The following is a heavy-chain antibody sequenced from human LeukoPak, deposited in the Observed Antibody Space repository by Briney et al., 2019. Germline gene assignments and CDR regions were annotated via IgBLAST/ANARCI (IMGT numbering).Heavy chain of an antibody. CDR2: ISSSSSTM. CDR3: AELGITMIGGV. CDR1: GFTFSSYS. D-gene: IGHD3-10*02. V-gene: IGHV3-48*04. Sequence: GGSLRLSCAASGFTFSSYSMNWVRQAPGQGLEWVSYISSSSSTMYYADSVKGRFTVSRDNAKNSLYLQMNSLRAEDTADYYCAELGITMIGGVWGKGTTVTISS. J-gene: IGHJ6*04.